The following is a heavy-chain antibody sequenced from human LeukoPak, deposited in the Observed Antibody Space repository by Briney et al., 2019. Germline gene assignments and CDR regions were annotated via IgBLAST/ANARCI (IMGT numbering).Heavy chain of an antibody. Sequence: ASVKLSCKASGYTFTTYALNWLRQAPGQRPEWRGWINTCIGNTLYSQKFQARVIMTRDTSASTAYMELSRLRSEDTAVYYCARNHDILTGSGYNYYGMDVWGKGTTVTVSS. CDR2: INTCIGNT. J-gene: IGHJ6*04. CDR3: ARNHDILTGSGYNYYGMDV. CDR1: GYTFTTYA. D-gene: IGHD3-9*01. V-gene: IGHV1-3*04.